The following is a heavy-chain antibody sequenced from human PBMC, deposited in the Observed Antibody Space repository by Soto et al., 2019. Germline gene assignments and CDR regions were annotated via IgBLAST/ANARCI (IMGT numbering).Heavy chain of an antibody. J-gene: IGHJ4*02. CDR3: ARGVSAGVDY. D-gene: IGHD1-26*01. Sequence: QVQLVQSGAEVREPGASVKVSCKASGYSFTSLDINWVRQTAGQGLEWMGWMQPSTGRTVYAQKFQGRVTMTRDTSINTAYMELTTLTSDDTAFYYCARGVSAGVDYWGQGTVVTVSS. CDR2: MQPSTGRT. V-gene: IGHV1-8*01. CDR1: GYSFTSLD.